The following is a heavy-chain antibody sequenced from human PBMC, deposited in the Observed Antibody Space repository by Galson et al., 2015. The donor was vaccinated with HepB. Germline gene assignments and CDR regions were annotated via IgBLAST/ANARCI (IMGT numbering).Heavy chain of an antibody. CDR3: VKDQYGLVRAFDI. V-gene: IGHV3-23*01. J-gene: IGHJ3*02. D-gene: IGHD6-13*01. CDR2: ISGSGGLRST. Sequence: SLRLSCAASGFTFSSYAMSWVRQAPGKGLEWVSAISGSGGLRSTYYADSVKGRFTISRDNSKNTLYLQMNSLRAEDPAVYHCVKDQYGLVRAFDIWGQGTLVTVSS. CDR1: GFTFSSYA.